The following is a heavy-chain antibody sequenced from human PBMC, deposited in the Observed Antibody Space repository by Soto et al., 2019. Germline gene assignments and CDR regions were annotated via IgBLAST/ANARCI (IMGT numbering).Heavy chain of an antibody. CDR1: GGSISSGGYY. Sequence: QVQLQESGPGLVKPSQTLSLTCTVSGGSISSGGYYWSWIRQHPGKGLEWIGYIYYSGSTYYNPSLNSRVTISVDTSKNQFSLKLSSVTAADTAVYYCARATGFYYDSSGYYGLDALDIWGQGTMVTVSS. CDR3: ARATGFYYDSSGYYGLDALDI. V-gene: IGHV4-31*03. D-gene: IGHD3-22*01. J-gene: IGHJ3*02. CDR2: IYYSGST.